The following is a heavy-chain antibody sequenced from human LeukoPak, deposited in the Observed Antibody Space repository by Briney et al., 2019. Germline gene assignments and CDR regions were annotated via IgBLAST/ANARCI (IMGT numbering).Heavy chain of an antibody. D-gene: IGHD3-3*01. J-gene: IGHJ6*03. CDR1: GFTFSNYG. CDR3: ARAGRGRSGYSGYYYYYMDV. V-gene: IGHV3-33*01. CDR2: VRSDGDIK. Sequence: PGRSLRLSCAASGFTFSNYGMHWVRQAPGKGLEWVAFVRSDGDIKYYADSVKGRFTISRDNAKNSLYLQMNSLRAEDTAVYYCARAGRGRSGYSGYYYYYMDVWGKGTTVTVSS.